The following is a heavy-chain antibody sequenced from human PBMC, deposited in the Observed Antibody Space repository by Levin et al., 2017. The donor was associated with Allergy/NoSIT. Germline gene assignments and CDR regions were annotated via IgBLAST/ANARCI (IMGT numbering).Heavy chain of an antibody. J-gene: IGHJ5*02. Sequence: PGESLKISCKASGYTFTSYDINWVRQATGQGLEWMGWMNPNSGNTGYAQKFQGRVTMTRNTSISTAYMELSSLRSEDTAVYYCARGKITIFGVVILYSSLGWFDPWGQGTLVTVSS. CDR3: ARGKITIFGVVILYSSLGWFDP. CDR1: GYTFTSYD. CDR2: MNPNSGNT. D-gene: IGHD3-3*01. V-gene: IGHV1-8*01.